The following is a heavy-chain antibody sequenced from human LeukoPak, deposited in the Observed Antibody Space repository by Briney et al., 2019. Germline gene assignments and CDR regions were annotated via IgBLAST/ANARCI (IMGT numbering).Heavy chain of an antibody. J-gene: IGHJ4*02. Sequence: GGSLRLSCAASGFTFSDYYMSWIRHAPGVGLEWVSYISSSSASTIYYADSVKGRFTISRDNAKNSLYLQMNSLRAEDTAVYHCARDRDGYNYYFDYWGQGTLVTVSS. D-gene: IGHD5-24*01. CDR3: ARDRDGYNYYFDY. V-gene: IGHV3-11*01. CDR2: ISSSSASTI. CDR1: GFTFSDYY.